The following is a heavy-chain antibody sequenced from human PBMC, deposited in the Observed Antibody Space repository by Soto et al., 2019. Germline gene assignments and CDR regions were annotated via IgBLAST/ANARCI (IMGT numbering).Heavy chain of an antibody. CDR2: LPAIFGTA. V-gene: IGHV1-69*01. D-gene: IGHD3-10*01. Sequence: QVQLVQSGAEVKKPGSSVKVSCKASGGAFSTHAIVWVRQAPGQGLEWMGGLPAIFGTANYAQKFQGRVTITADESSSTVYMELSRLRSKDTAVYYCARASMVREFISNYFDTWGQGTLVSVSS. CDR3: ARASMVREFISNYFDT. CDR1: GGAFSTHA. J-gene: IGHJ4*02.